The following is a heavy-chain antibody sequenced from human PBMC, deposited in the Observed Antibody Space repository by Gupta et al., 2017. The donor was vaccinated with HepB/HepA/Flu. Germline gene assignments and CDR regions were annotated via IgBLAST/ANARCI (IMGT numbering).Heavy chain of an antibody. D-gene: IGHD7-27*01. CDR3: AKDPGAPFTSRLQP. V-gene: IGHV3-23*01. Sequence: EVQLLESGGGLVQPGGSLRLSCSASGFTLSTYAMSWVRQAPAKGLEWASAISGIDASTYYADSVKGRFTISRDNYKNTLFLQMDSLRVEDTAIYYCAKDPGAPFTSRLQPWGQGTLVTVSS. CDR1: GFTLSTYA. J-gene: IGHJ5*02. CDR2: ISGIDAST.